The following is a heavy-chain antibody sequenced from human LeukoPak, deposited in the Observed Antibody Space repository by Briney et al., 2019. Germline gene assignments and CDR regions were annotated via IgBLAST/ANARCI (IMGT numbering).Heavy chain of an antibody. CDR3: ATARSQNYYASGVH. J-gene: IGHJ1*01. CDR1: GYTFTDYY. D-gene: IGHD3-10*01. CDR2: INPYTGAT. V-gene: IGHV1-2*02. Sequence: ASVKRSCKAAGYTFTDYYLHWVREAPGQGLEWMGWINPYTGATNQAQTFQGRVTMTRDTSTSTAYMELNSLRSDDTAVYYCATARSQNYYASGVHWCQGTLVTVNS.